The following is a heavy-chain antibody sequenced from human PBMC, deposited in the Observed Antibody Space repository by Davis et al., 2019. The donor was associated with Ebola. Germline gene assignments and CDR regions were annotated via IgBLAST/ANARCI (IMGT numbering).Heavy chain of an antibody. CDR3: ARAHGSASFEPPRDY. D-gene: IGHD3-10*01. Sequence: GGSLRLSCAASGFTFSSSAMSWVRQAPGKGLEWVSGISGSGGRTYYADSVKGRFTISRDNSKNTLYLQMNSLRAEDTAVYYCARAHGSASFEPPRDYWGQGTLVTVSS. J-gene: IGHJ4*02. V-gene: IGHV3-23*01. CDR1: GFTFSSSA. CDR2: ISGSGGRT.